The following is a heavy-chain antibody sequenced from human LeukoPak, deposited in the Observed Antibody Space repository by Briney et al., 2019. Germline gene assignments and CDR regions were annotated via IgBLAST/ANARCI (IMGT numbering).Heavy chain of an antibody. CDR1: GFTFSSYA. CDR2: ISGSGGST. J-gene: IGHJ4*02. CDR3: AKDLLIAVAGIDY. V-gene: IGHV3-23*01. Sequence: GGSLRLSCAASGFTFSSYAMIWVRQAPGKGLEWVSAISGSGGSTYYADSVKGRFTISRDNSKNTLYLQMNSLRAEDTAVYYCAKDLLIAVAGIDYWGQGTLVTVSS. D-gene: IGHD6-19*01.